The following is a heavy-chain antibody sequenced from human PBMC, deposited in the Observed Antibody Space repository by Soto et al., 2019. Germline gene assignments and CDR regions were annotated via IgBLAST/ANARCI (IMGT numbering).Heavy chain of an antibody. D-gene: IGHD1-7*01. J-gene: IGHJ3*02. CDR1: GGSFSGYY. Sequence: QVQLQQWGAGLLKPSETLSLTCAVYGGSFSGYYWSWIRQPPGKGLEWIGEINHSGSTNYNPSLKSRVTISVDTSQNQFSLKLSSVTAADTAVYYCARGDSGATGTTRAFDIWGQGTMVTVSS. V-gene: IGHV4-34*01. CDR3: ARGDSGATGTTRAFDI. CDR2: INHSGST.